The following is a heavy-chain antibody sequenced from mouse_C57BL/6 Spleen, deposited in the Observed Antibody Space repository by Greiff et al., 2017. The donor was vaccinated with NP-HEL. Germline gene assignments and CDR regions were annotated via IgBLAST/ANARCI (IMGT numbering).Heavy chain of an antibody. Sequence: EVQVVESEGGLVQPGSSMKLSCTASGFTFSDYYMAWVRQVPEKGLEWVANINYDGSSTYYLDSLKSRFIISRDNAKNILYLQMSSLKSEDTATYYCARGKSHITTVVATGYFDYWGQGTTLTVSS. D-gene: IGHD1-1*01. CDR2: INYDGSST. V-gene: IGHV5-16*01. J-gene: IGHJ2*01. CDR1: GFTFSDYY. CDR3: ARGKSHITTVVATGYFDY.